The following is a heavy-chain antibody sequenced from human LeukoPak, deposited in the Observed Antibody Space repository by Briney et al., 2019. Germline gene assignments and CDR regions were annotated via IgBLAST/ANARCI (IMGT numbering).Heavy chain of an antibody. D-gene: IGHD2-15*01. CDR2: INAGNGNT. CDR3: ARDRMRRGYYSGGSCYYFDY. CDR1: GYTFTSYA. V-gene: IGHV1-3*01. J-gene: IGHJ4*02. Sequence: ASVKVSCKASGYTFTSYAMHWVRQAPGQRLEWMGWINAGNGNTKYSQMFQGRVTITRDTSASTAYMELSSLRSEDTAVYYRARDRMRRGYYSGGSCYYFDYWGQGTLVTVS.